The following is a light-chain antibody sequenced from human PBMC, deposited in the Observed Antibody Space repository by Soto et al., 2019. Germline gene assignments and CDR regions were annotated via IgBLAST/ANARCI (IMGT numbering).Light chain of an antibody. J-gene: IGKJ5*01. V-gene: IGKV1-39*01. CDR1: QSISSY. CDR2: ATS. CDR3: QQSYSTPFT. Sequence: DIQMTQSPSSLSASVGDRVTITCRASQSISSYLNWYQQKPGKAHKHLIYATSSLQSGVPSRFSGSGSGTDFTLTISSLQPEDFATYYCQQSYSTPFTFCQGTRLEIK.